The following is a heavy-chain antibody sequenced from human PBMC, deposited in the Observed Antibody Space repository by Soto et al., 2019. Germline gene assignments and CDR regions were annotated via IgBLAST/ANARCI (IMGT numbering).Heavy chain of an antibody. CDR1: GGAFSVYY. Sequence: XETLSLTCAVDGGAFSVYYWSWIRQPAGKGLEWIGESKQSGSANYNPAFNSRVTISADTSKNQFPLKLSSVTAADTAVYYCARGRRQQLGGSKYNWFDPWGQGTLVTVSS. CDR3: ARGRRQQLGGSKYNWFDP. J-gene: IGHJ5*02. D-gene: IGHD6-13*01. CDR2: SKQSGSA. V-gene: IGHV4-34*01.